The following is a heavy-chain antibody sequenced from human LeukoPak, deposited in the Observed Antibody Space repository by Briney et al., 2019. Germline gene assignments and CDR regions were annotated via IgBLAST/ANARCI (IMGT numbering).Heavy chain of an antibody. J-gene: IGHJ4*02. CDR2: IYSDGRT. CDR1: GFTVSNKY. Sequence: PGGSLRLSCAASGFTVSNKYMTWVRQAPGKGLEWVSLIYSDGRTYYADSVKGRCTISRDNSKNTPYLQMNSLRVEDTAVYYCAREGARDSGYENWGQGTLVTVSS. D-gene: IGHD5-12*01. V-gene: IGHV3-53*01. CDR3: AREGARDSGYEN.